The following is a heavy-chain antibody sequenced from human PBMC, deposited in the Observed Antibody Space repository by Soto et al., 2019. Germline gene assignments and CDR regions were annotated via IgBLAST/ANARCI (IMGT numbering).Heavy chain of an antibody. CDR3: ARDRVMRGNSYYYGMDV. J-gene: IGHJ6*02. Sequence: QVQLVQSGAEVKKPSSSVKVSCKASGGSFSSNAISWVRQAPGQGLEWMGVIIPILGTTTYAQKFQGRVTITAAESTTTAYMALSSLRSDDTAVYFCARDRVMRGNSYYYGMDVWGQGTTVTVSS. CDR2: IIPILGTT. D-gene: IGHD2-8*01. V-gene: IGHV1-69*12. CDR1: GGSFSSNA.